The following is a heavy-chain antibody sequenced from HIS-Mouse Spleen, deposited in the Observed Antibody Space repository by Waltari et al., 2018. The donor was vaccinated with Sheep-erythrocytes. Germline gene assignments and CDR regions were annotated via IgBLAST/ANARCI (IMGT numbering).Heavy chain of an antibody. CDR2: IYSGGST. J-gene: IGHJ4*02. V-gene: IGHV3-53*01. Sequence: EVQLVESGGGLIQPGGSLRLSCAASGFTVSSNYMSWVRQAPGKGLGWVSVIYSGGSTYYADSVKGRFTISRDNSKTTLYLLMNSLRAEDTAVYYCARGMVRGVDFDYWGQGTLVTVSS. CDR3: ARGMVRGVDFDY. D-gene: IGHD3-10*01. CDR1: GFTVSSNY.